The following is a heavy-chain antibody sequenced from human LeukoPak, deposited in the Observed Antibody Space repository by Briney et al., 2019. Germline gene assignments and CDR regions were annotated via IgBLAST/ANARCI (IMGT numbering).Heavy chain of an antibody. J-gene: IGHJ5*02. CDR2: VYYSGTT. Sequence: PSETLSLTFSVSGDSISSHYWGWIRQTPGKGLEWIGYVYYSGTTVYNPSLRSRVTVSVDTSKNEFSLKLSSMTTADTAVYYCARVVETIQWTTWFDPWGQGTLVTVSS. V-gene: IGHV4-59*11. CDR3: ARVVETIQWTTWFDP. CDR1: GDSISSHY. D-gene: IGHD5-24*01.